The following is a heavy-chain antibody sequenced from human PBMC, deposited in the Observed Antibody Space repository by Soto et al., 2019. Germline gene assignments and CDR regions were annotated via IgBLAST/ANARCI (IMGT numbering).Heavy chain of an antibody. CDR3: AREILDTSSFHLRGEIYYYYYGMDV. J-gene: IGHJ6*02. Sequence: QVQLVESGGGVVQPGRSLRLSCAASGFTFSSYAMHWVRQAPGKGLEWVAVISYDGSNKYYADSVKGRFTISRDNSKNTLYLQMNSLRAEDTAVYYCAREILDTSSFHLRGEIYYYYYGMDVWGQGTTVTVSS. V-gene: IGHV3-30-3*01. CDR2: ISYDGSNK. CDR1: GFTFSSYA. D-gene: IGHD5-18*01.